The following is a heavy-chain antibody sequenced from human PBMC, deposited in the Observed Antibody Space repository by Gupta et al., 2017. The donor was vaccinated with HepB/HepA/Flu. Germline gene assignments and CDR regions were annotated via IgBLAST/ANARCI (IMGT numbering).Heavy chain of an antibody. J-gene: IGHJ6*02. CDR1: GFTFGDYA. D-gene: IGHD4-17*01. CDR2: IRSKAYGGTT. V-gene: IGHV3-49*04. CDR3: TRVLEIGTTVKSKGKLYYGMDV. Sequence: EVQLVESGGGLVQPGRSLRLSCTASGFTFGDYAMSWVRQAPGKGLEWVGFIRSKAYGGTTEYAASVKGRFTISRDDSKSIAYLQMNSLKTEDTAVYYCTRVLEIGTTVKSKGKLYYGMDVWGQGTTVTVSS.